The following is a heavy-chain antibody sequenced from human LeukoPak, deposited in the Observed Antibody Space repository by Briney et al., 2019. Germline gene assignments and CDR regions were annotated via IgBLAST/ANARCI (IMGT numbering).Heavy chain of an antibody. D-gene: IGHD3-10*01. CDR2: INTSGGST. CDR1: GYTFTTYY. J-gene: IGHJ4*02. V-gene: IGHV1-46*03. CDR3: ARNVGSGLDY. Sequence: ASVKVSCKASGYTFTTYYIHWVRQAPGQGLEWMGFINTSGGSTSYAQKFQGRVTMTRDTSTSTVYMDLSSLRSEDTAVYYCARNVGSGLDYWGQGTLVIVSS.